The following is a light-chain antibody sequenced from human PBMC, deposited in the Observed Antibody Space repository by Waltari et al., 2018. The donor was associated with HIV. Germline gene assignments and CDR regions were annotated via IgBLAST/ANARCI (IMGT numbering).Light chain of an antibody. CDR3: QQYGTSPLT. Sequence: GERATLSCRASQSVSNNYLAWYQQKPGQAPRLLIYGASSRATGSPDRFSGSGSGTDFTLTISRLEPEDFAVYYCQQYGTSPLTFGGGTNVDMK. CDR1: QSVSNNY. CDR2: GAS. V-gene: IGKV3-20*01. J-gene: IGKJ4*01.